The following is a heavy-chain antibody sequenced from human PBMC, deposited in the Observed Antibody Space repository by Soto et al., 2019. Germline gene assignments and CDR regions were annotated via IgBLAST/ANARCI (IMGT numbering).Heavy chain of an antibody. V-gene: IGHV4-34*01. D-gene: IGHD3-3*01. J-gene: IGHJ4*02. Sequence: SETLSLTCAVYGGSFSGYYWSWIRQPPGKGLEWIGEINHSGSTNYNPSLKSRVTISVDTSKNQFSLKLSSVTAADTAVYYCARLAGVVPLHLGDYWGQGTLVTVSS. CDR2: INHSGST. CDR1: GGSFSGYY. CDR3: ARLAGVVPLHLGDY.